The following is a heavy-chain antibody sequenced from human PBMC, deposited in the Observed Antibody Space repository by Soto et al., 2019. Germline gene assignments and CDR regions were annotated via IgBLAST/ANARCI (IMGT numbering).Heavy chain of an antibody. Sequence: GGSLRLSCTASGFTFGDYAMSWFRQAPGKGLEWVSIISTSGGSTYYADSVKGRFTISRDNSKNTLYLQMNSLRAEDTAVYYCAKSPGMYYYDSSGYYHYDYSGQGSLVIVSS. CDR2: ISTSGGST. CDR1: GFTFGDYA. CDR3: AKSPGMYYYDSSGYYHYDY. V-gene: IGHV3-23*01. D-gene: IGHD3-22*01. J-gene: IGHJ4*02.